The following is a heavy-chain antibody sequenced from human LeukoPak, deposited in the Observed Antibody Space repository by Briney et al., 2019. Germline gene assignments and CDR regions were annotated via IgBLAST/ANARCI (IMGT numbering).Heavy chain of an antibody. J-gene: IGHJ3*02. CDR2: ISSSSSTI. CDR1: GFTFSSYS. CDR3: ARDQDCSSTSCYYTGGEDDDAFDI. Sequence: GGSLRLSCAASGFTFSSYSMNWVRQAPGKGLEWVSYISSSSSTIYYADSVKGRFTISRDNAKNSLYLQMNSLRAEDTAVYYCARDQDCSSTSCYYTGGEDDDAFDIWGQGTMVTVSS. V-gene: IGHV3-48*01. D-gene: IGHD2-2*01.